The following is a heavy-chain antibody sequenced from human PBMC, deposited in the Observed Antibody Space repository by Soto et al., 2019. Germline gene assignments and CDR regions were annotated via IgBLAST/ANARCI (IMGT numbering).Heavy chain of an antibody. V-gene: IGHV3-48*01. Sequence: EVQLVESGGGLVQPGGSLRLSCAAAGFTFSSYSMNWVGQAPGKGLEWVSYISSSSSTIYYADSVKGRFTISRDNAKNSLYLQMNSQRAEDTAVYYCAREEGLLNWFDPWGQGTLVTVSS. CDR2: ISSSSSTI. J-gene: IGHJ5*02. CDR1: GFTFSSYS. CDR3: AREEGLLNWFDP. D-gene: IGHD1-26*01.